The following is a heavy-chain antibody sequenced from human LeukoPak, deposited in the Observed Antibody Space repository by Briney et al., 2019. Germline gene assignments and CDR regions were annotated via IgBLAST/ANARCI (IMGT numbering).Heavy chain of an antibody. CDR2: IIWNTGSV. V-gene: IGHV3-9*01. CDR3: AKARSIGYYDILTGYTGSDSFVDY. CDR1: GFTFDDYA. J-gene: IGHJ4*02. D-gene: IGHD3-9*01. Sequence: QPGGSLRLSCAASGFTFDDYAMHWVRQAPGKGLEWVSGIIWNTGSVGYADSVKGRFTISRDNSKNTLYLQMNSLRAEDTAVYYCAKARSIGYYDILTGYTGSDSFVDYWGQGTLVTVSS.